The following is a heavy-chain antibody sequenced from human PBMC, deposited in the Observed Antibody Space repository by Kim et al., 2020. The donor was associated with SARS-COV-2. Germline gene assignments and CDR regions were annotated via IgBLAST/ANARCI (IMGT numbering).Heavy chain of an antibody. CDR1: GFTFSSYA. D-gene: IGHD6-13*01. Sequence: GGSLRLSCAASGFTFSSYAMSWVRQAPGKGLEWVSAISGSGGSTYYADSVKGRFTISRDNSKNTLYLQMNSLRAEDTAVYYCAKDASDHSSSWYASIYFDYWGQGTLVTVSS. V-gene: IGHV3-23*01. CDR2: ISGSGGST. J-gene: IGHJ4*02. CDR3: AKDASDHSSSWYASIYFDY.